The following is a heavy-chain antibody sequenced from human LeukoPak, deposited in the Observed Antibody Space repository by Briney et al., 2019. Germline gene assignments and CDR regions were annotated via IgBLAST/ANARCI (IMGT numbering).Heavy chain of an antibody. J-gene: IGHJ1*01. CDR3: ARPIYESSGYYGFNEYFQH. CDR2: IYWNDDK. D-gene: IGHD3-22*01. V-gene: IGHV2-5*01. Sequence: SGPTLVKPTQTLTLTCTFSGFSLSTSGVGVGWIRQPPGKALEWLALIYWNDDKRYSPSLKSRLTITKDTSKNQVVLTMTNMDPVDTATYYCARPIYESSGYYGFNEYFQHWGQGTLVTVSS. CDR1: GFSLSTSGVG.